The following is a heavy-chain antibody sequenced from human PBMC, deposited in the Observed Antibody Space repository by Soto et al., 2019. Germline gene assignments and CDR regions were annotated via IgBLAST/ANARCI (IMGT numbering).Heavy chain of an antibody. CDR3: ARHSNSSSWYEGRGYYYYYMDV. Sequence: QVQLQESGPGLVKPSETLSLTCTVSGGSISSYYWSWIRQPPGKGLEWIGYIYYSGSANYNPSLKSRVTISVDTSKNQFSLKLSSVTAADTAVYYCARHSNSSSWYEGRGYYYYYMDVWGKGTTVTVSS. D-gene: IGHD6-13*01. V-gene: IGHV4-59*08. CDR1: GGSISSYY. CDR2: IYYSGSA. J-gene: IGHJ6*03.